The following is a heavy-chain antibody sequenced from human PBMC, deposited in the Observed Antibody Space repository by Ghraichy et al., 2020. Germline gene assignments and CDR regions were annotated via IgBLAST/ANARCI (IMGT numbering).Heavy chain of an antibody. V-gene: IGHV3-11*01. CDR3: ARARTADFWSWVLVGY. Sequence: GESLNISCAASGFTFSDYYMSWIRQAPGKGLEWVSYISSSGSTIYYADSVKGRFTISRDNAKNSLYLQMNSLRAEDTAVYYCARARTADFWSWVLVGYWGQGTLVTVSS. CDR2: ISSSGSTI. D-gene: IGHD3-3*01. J-gene: IGHJ4*02. CDR1: GFTFSDYY.